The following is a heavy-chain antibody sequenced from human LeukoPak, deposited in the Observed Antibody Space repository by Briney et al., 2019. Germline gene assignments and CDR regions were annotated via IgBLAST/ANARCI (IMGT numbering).Heavy chain of an antibody. V-gene: IGHV3-74*01. CDR2: IKGDGIST. D-gene: IGHD3-3*01. CDR3: AKDHYWSIDY. Sequence: PGGSLRLSCAASGFDFSSNWMHWVRHAPGQGLVWVSRIKGDGISTNYADSVKGRFTISRDIAKNTLYLQMNSPRAEDTGVYYCAKDHYWSIDYWGRGTLVTVSS. J-gene: IGHJ4*02. CDR1: GFDFSSNW.